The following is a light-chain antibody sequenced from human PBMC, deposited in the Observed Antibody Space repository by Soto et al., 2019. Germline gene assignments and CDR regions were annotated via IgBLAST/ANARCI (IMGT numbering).Light chain of an antibody. CDR1: SSDVGSYNL. J-gene: IGLJ2*01. V-gene: IGLV2-23*02. CDR2: EVS. CDR3: CSYAGSSTLV. Sequence: QSAKTQPASVSGSPGQSNTISCTGTSSDVGSYNLVSWYQQHPGKAPTLMIYEVSKRPSGVSNRFSGSKSGNTASLTISGLQAEDEADYYCCSYAGSSTLVFGGGTKLTVL.